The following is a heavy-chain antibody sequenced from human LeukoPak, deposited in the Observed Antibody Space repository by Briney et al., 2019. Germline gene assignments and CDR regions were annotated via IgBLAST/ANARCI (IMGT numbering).Heavy chain of an antibody. CDR2: INHNSGGT. CDR3: STLKSSQTHYCYYGTDV. CDR1: GYTFTDYY. J-gene: IGHJ6*02. V-gene: IGHV1-2*02. Sequence: ASVKVSCKASGYTFTDYYLHWVRRAPGQGLEWMGWINHNSGGTNYAQKFQGRVTMTSDTSISTAYMELTSLTSDDTAVYYCSTLKSSQTHYCYYGTDVWGQGTTVTVSS.